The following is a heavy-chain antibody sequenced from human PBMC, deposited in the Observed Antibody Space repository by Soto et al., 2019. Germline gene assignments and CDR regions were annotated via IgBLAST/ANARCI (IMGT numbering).Heavy chain of an antibody. Sequence: VQLVESGGGLVQPGGSLRLSCAASGFTFSSYWMHWVRQAPGKGLVWVSRINSDGTTTSYADSVKGRFTISRDNAKNTLYLQMSSLRAEDTAVYFCANEGAGVAGNFDYWGQGTLATVSS. V-gene: IGHV3-74*01. CDR2: INSDGTTT. CDR3: ANEGAGVAGNFDY. CDR1: GFTFSSYW. J-gene: IGHJ4*02. D-gene: IGHD6-19*01.